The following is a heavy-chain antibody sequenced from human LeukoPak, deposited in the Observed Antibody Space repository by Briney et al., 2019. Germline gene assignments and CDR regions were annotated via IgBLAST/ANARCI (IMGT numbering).Heavy chain of an antibody. Sequence: GGSLRLSCAASGFTFSNYAMSWVRQAPGKGLEWISAISGSGDRTYYTDSVKGRFTISRDNSKNTLYLQMNSLRAEGTAVYYCAKDRDYYDSFGFDYWGQGTLVTVSS. CDR1: GFTFSNYA. V-gene: IGHV3-23*01. CDR2: ISGSGDRT. CDR3: AKDRDYYDSFGFDY. J-gene: IGHJ4*02. D-gene: IGHD3-22*01.